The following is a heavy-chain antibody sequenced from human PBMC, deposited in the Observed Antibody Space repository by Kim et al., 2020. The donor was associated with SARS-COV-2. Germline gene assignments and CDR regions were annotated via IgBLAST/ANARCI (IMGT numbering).Heavy chain of an antibody. Sequence: SETLSLTCTVSGGSISSYYWSWIRQPPGKGLEWIGYIYYSGSTNYNPSLKSRVTISVDTSKNQFSLKLSSVTAADTAVYYCARQVVTHHITGTYYYGMDVWGQGTTVTVSS. D-gene: IGHD1-20*01. CDR2: IYYSGST. CDR1: GGSISSYY. V-gene: IGHV4-59*08. J-gene: IGHJ6*02. CDR3: ARQVVTHHITGTYYYGMDV.